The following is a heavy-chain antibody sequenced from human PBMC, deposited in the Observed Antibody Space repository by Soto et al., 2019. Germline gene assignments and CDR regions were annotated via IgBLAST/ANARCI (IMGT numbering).Heavy chain of an antibody. J-gene: IGHJ6*02. CDR2: ISYDGSNK. V-gene: IGHV3-30*18. Sequence: QVQLVESGGGVVQPGRSLRLSCAASGFTFSSYGRHWVRQAPGKGLEWVAVISYDGSNKYYADSVKGRFTISRDNSKNTLYLQMNSLRTEDTAVYYCAKDQDDSSGYYYRTYYYYGMDVWGQGTTVTVSS. CDR1: GFTFSSYG. CDR3: AKDQDDSSGYYYRTYYYYGMDV. D-gene: IGHD3-22*01.